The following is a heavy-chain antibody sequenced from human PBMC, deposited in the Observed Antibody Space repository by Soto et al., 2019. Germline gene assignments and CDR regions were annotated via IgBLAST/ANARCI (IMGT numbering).Heavy chain of an antibody. Sequence: GGSLRLSCAASGFTFSNAWMNWVRQAPGKGLEWVGRIKSKTDGGTTDYAAPVKGRFTISRDDSKNTLYLQMNSLKTEDTAVYYCTTDGKLRFLEWFVWNDYWGQGTLVTVSS. CDR2: IKSKTDGGTT. CDR3: TTDGKLRFLEWFVWNDY. D-gene: IGHD3-3*01. J-gene: IGHJ4*02. CDR1: GFTFSNAW. V-gene: IGHV3-15*07.